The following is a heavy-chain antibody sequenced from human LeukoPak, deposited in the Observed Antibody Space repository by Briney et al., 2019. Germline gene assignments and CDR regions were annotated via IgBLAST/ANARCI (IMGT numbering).Heavy chain of an antibody. D-gene: IGHD3-22*01. CDR2: INPNSGGT. J-gene: IGHJ4*02. V-gene: IGHV1-2*06. CDR1: GYTFTSYG. CDR3: ARDPTGARYDSSGYYDY. Sequence: ASVKVSCKASGYTFTSYGISWVRQAPGQGLEWMGRINPNSGGTNYAQKFQGRVTMTRDTSISTAYMELSRLRSDDTAVYYCARDPTGARYDSSGYYDYWGQGTLVTVSS.